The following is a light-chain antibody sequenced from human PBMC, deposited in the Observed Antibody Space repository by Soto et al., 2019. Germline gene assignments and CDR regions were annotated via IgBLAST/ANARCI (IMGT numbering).Light chain of an antibody. CDR3: QQSYTTPLT. J-gene: IGKJ4*01. V-gene: IGKV1-39*01. Sequence: DIQMTQSPSSLSASIGDRVTIPCRASQTISTYLNWYQQKLGKAPKLLIYAASNLQRGVPSRFSGSGSGTDFTLTISSLQPEDFATYYCQQSYTTPLTFGGGTKVEI. CDR2: AAS. CDR1: QTISTY.